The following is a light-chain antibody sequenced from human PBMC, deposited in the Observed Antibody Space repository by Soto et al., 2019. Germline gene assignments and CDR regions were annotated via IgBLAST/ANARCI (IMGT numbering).Light chain of an antibody. V-gene: IGKV3-15*01. Sequence: EIVMTQSPATLSVSPGERATLSCRASQSVSSKLAWYQQKPGQAPRLLIYGASTRATGIPARFSGSGSGKELTLKISSMHSEDFAVYYCQKYGSPWTFGQGTKVDIK. CDR1: QSVSSK. CDR3: QKYGSPWT. CDR2: GAS. J-gene: IGKJ1*01.